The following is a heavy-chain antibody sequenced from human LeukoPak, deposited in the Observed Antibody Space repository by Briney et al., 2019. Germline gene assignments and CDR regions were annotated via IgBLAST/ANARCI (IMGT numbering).Heavy chain of an antibody. V-gene: IGHV1-8*01. D-gene: IGHD1-26*01. CDR2: MNPNSGNT. J-gene: IGHJ3*02. CDR3: ARDWSIVGAFDAFDI. Sequence: ASVKVSCKASGYTFTSYDINWVRQATGQGLEWMGWMNPNSGNTGYAQKFQGRVTITADESTSTAYMELSSLRSEDTAVYYCARDWSIVGAFDAFDIWGQGTMVTVSS. CDR1: GYTFTSYD.